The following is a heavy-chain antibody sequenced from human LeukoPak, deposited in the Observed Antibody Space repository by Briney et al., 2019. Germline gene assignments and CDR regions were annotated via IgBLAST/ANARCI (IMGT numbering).Heavy chain of an antibody. J-gene: IGHJ4*02. Sequence: GGSLRLSCAASGFTFSSYSMNWVRQAPGKGLEWVSYISSSSSTIYYADSVKGRFTISRDNAKNSLYLQMNSLRAEDTAVYYCAGAAYYDFWSGYFPFDYWGQGTLVTVSS. CDR1: GFTFSSYS. CDR3: AGAAYYDFWSGYFPFDY. D-gene: IGHD3-3*01. CDR2: ISSSSSTI. V-gene: IGHV3-48*01.